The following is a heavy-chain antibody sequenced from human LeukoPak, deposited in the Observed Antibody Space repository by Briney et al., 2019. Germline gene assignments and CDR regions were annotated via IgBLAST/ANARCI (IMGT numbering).Heavy chain of an antibody. Sequence: PGGSLRLSCGASGFNFNTYGIHWVRQAPGKGLEWVAVTWYDGGIKYYGDSVKGRFTISRDNTKKTVYLQMNSLRAEDTAVYYCARGYYGSGKFDYWGQGTLLTVSS. V-gene: IGHV3-33*01. J-gene: IGHJ4*02. CDR1: GFNFNTYG. D-gene: IGHD3-10*01. CDR2: TWYDGGIK. CDR3: ARGYYGSGKFDY.